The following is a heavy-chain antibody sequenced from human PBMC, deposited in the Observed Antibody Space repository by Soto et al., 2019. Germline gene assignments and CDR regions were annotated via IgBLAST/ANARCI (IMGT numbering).Heavy chain of an antibody. J-gene: IGHJ4*02. Sequence: GGSLRLSCAASGFTFDDYAMNWVRQGPGKGLEWVSGISWNSGRIGYADSVKGRFTISRDNAKNSLYLQMNSLRAEDTALYYCAKDIREYSSGWTFFDYWGQGTLVTVSS. D-gene: IGHD6-19*01. V-gene: IGHV3-9*01. CDR1: GFTFDDYA. CDR3: AKDIREYSSGWTFFDY. CDR2: ISWNSGRI.